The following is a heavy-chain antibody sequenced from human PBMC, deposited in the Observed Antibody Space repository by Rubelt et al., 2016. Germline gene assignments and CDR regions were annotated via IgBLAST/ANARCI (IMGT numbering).Heavy chain of an antibody. CDR2: INPYSGVT. Sequence: QVQLVQSGAEVKKPGASVKVSCKASGYTFNVYYMHWVRQAPGQGLEWMGRINPYSGVTDYAQKFQGRVTMTRDTSISTAYMQLGSRRPDDTAVYYCARDGKFDPWGQGTLVFVSS. J-gene: IGHJ5*02. CDR3: ARDGKFDP. V-gene: IGHV1-2*06. CDR1: GYTFNVYY.